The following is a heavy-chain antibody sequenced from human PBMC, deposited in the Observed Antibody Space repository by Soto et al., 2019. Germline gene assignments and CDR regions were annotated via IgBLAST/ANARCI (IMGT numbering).Heavy chain of an antibody. CDR2: IIPIFGTP. CDR1: GGTFTNYA. J-gene: IGHJ6*02. V-gene: IGHV1-69*12. D-gene: IGHD2-2*01. Sequence: QVQLVQSGAEVKKPGSSLKVSCKASGGTFTNYAFSWVRQAPGQGPEWMGGIIPIFGTPDYAQKFQGRVIITACEYTRKVSMELNSLRYDDTAVYYCARERSVGYCITTTCPNPFYYYAMDVWGQGTTVTVSS. CDR3: ARERSVGYCITTTCPNPFYYYAMDV.